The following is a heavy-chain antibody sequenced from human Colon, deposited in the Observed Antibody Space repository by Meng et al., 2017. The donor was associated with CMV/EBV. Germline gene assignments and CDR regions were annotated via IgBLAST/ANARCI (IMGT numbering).Heavy chain of an antibody. D-gene: IGHD6-13*01. CDR3: ARGSNVYYGMDV. CDR2: ISGPGGSI. Sequence: GGSLRLSCATSGFTFGSYSMNWVRQAPGKGLEWVSSISGPGGSIWYADSMRGRFTVSRDNAKNSQYLQMNSLRAEDTGVYYCARGSNVYYGMDVWGQGTTVTVSS. J-gene: IGHJ6*02. V-gene: IGHV3-21*01. CDR1: GFTFGSYS.